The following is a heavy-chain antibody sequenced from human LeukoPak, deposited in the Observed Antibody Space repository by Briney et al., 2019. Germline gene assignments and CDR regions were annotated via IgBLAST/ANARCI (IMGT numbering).Heavy chain of an antibody. V-gene: IGHV1-69*06. CDR1: GGTFSSYA. D-gene: IGHD4-17*01. CDR3: ARPATYGDYEGYFDY. CDR2: IIPIFGTA. Sequence: ASVKVSCKASGGTFSSYAISWVRQAPGQGLEWMGGIIPIFGTANYAQKFQGRVTITADKSTSTAYMELSSLRSEDTAVYYCARPATYGDYEGYFDYWGQGTLVTVSS. J-gene: IGHJ4*02.